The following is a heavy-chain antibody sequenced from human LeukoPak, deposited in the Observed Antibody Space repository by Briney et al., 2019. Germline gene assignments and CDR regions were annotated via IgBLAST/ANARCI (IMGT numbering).Heavy chain of an antibody. Sequence: SETLSLTCTVSGDSIDSSNYYWAWIRQPPGKGLEWIATIHYSGTTFYNMSVKSRVAISIDSSKNQFSLKLSSVSASDTAVYFCARGYAEVLLVAEAFDHWGQGTLVTVSS. D-gene: IGHD6-25*01. CDR2: IHYSGTT. CDR1: GDSIDSSNYY. V-gene: IGHV4-39*01. J-gene: IGHJ5*02. CDR3: ARGYAEVLLVAEAFDH.